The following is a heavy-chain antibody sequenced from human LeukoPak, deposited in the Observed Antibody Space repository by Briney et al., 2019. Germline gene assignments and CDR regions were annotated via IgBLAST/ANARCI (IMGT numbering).Heavy chain of an antibody. D-gene: IGHD1-26*01. CDR1: DFTLSSHG. CDR2: ISSDGGKK. Sequence: GGSLRLSCVVSDFTLSSHGMHWVRQAPGKGLEWVAVISSDGGKKSYADSVKGRFTISRDNSKNTLYLQMDSLRVEDTTIYYCARDRAWDYLDSWDQGPLVTVSS. J-gene: IGHJ4*02. V-gene: IGHV3-30*03. CDR3: ARDRAWDYLDS.